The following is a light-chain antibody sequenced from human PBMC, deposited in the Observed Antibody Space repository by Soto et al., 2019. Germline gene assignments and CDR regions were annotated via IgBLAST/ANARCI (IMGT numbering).Light chain of an antibody. J-gene: IGKJ2*01. CDR2: DAS. Sequence: DLRMTQSPSSLSASVGDRVTITCQASQDISNYLHWYQHKPGKAPKHLIYDASSLETGVPSRFSGSGYGTDFTLTISSLQPEDIATYYCQQYDKPLYTFGQGTKLEIK. V-gene: IGKV1-33*01. CDR3: QQYDKPLYT. CDR1: QDISNY.